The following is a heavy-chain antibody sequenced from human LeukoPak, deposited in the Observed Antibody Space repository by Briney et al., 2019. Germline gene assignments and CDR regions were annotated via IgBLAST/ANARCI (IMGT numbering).Heavy chain of an antibody. J-gene: IGHJ6*03. CDR2: IIPIFGTA. Sequence: SVKVSCKASGGTFSSYAISWGRQAPGQGLEWMGGIIPIFGTANYAQKFQGRVTITTDESTSTGYMELSSLRPEDTAVYYCARTNYFSDGSDYYGYSYYYMDVWGKGTTVTVSS. CDR1: GGTFSSYA. V-gene: IGHV1-69*05. CDR3: ARTNYFSDGSDYYGYSYYYMDV. D-gene: IGHD3-22*01.